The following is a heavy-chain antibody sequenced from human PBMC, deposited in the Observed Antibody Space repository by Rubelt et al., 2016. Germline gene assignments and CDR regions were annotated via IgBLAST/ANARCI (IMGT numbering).Heavy chain of an antibody. J-gene: IGHJ5*02. CDR3: ARGQGITFGGVIVIRWFDP. Sequence: QVQLQQWGAGLLKPSETLSLTCAVYGGSFSGYYWSWIRQPPGKGLEWIGEINHSGSTNYNPSLNSRVTISVDTSKNQFSLNLGSVTAADTAVYYCARGQGITFGGVIVIRWFDPWGQGTLVTVSS. CDR1: GGSFSGYY. D-gene: IGHD3-16*02. CDR2: INHSGST. V-gene: IGHV4-34*01.